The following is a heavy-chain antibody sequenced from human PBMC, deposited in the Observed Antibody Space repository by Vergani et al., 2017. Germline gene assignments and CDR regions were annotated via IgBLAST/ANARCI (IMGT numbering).Heavy chain of an antibody. CDR2: SNAGNGNT. D-gene: IGHD2-15*01. Sequence: QVQLVQSGAEVKKPGASVKVSCKASGYTFTSYAMHWVRQAPGQRLEWMGWSNAGNGNTKYSQEFQGRVTITRDTSASTAYMELSSLRSEDTAVYYCAMDHCSGGSCYSVGDYWGQGTLVTVSS. V-gene: IGHV1-3*02. CDR3: AMDHCSGGSCYSVGDY. J-gene: IGHJ4*02. CDR1: GYTFTSYA.